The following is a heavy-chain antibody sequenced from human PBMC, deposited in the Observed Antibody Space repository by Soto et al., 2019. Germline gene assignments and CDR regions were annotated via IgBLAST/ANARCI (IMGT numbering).Heavy chain of an antibody. D-gene: IGHD6-13*01. CDR3: ARDLAARDYYYGMDV. Sequence: VKVSCKASGYTFTGYYMHWVRQAPGQGLEWMGWINPNSGGTNYAQKFQGRVTMTRDTSISTAYMELSRLRSDDTAVYYCARDLAARDYYYGMDVWGQGTTVTVSS. V-gene: IGHV1-2*02. CDR1: GYTFTGYY. J-gene: IGHJ6*02. CDR2: INPNSGGT.